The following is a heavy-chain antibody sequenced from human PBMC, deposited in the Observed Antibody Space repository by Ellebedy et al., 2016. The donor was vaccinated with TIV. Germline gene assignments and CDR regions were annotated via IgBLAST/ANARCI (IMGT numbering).Heavy chain of an antibody. J-gene: IGHJ4*02. CDR1: GGSIASTSYY. CDR2: IHHSGRT. D-gene: IGHD3-3*01. V-gene: IGHV4-39*07. CDR3: ARVITIFGVQCFDY. Sequence: SETLSLTCTVSGGSIASTSYYWGWIRQPPGKGLEWIGSIHHSGRTWFNPSLKSRVTISVDTSKNQFYLKLSSVTAADTAVYYCARVITIFGVQCFDYWGQGTLVTVSS.